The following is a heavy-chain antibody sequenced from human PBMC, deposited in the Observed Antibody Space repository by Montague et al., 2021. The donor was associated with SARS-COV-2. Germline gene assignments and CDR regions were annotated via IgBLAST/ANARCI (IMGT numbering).Heavy chain of an antibody. J-gene: IGHJ6*02. D-gene: IGHD3-10*01. CDR3: ARDDIVLQGVTKGMDV. CDR2: MYYSGST. Sequence: SETLSLTCTVSGGSINSSNYYWGWIRQPPGKGLEWIGNMYYSGSTYYNPSLKSRVTISIDTSKNQFSLKLSSVTAADTAVYYCARDDIVLQGVTKGMDVWGQGTTVTVSS. V-gene: IGHV4-39*07. CDR1: GGSINSSNYY.